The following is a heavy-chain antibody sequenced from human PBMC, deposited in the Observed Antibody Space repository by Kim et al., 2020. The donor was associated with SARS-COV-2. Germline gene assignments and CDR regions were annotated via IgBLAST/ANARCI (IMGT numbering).Heavy chain of an antibody. CDR3: TRDDPPPEGYSGYDPNSGMDV. V-gene: IGHV3-49*03. CDR2: IRSKAYGGTT. J-gene: IGHJ6*02. D-gene: IGHD5-12*01. Sequence: GWSLRLSCTASGFTFGDYAMSWFRQAPGKGLEWVGFIRSKAYGGTTEYAASVKGRFTISRDDSKSIAYLQMNSLKTEDTAVYYCTRDDPPPEGYSGYDPNSGMDVWGQGTTVTVSS. CDR1: GFTFGDYA.